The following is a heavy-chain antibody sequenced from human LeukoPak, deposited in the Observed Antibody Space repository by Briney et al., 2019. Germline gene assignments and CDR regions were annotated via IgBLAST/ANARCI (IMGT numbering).Heavy chain of an antibody. D-gene: IGHD6-19*01. CDR3: ARGAAVALEL. CDR1: GFTLTDYN. V-gene: IGHV3-30*02. CDR2: IRFDGTTE. J-gene: IGHJ4*02. Sequence: GGSLGLSCGASGFTLTDYNMHWVRQAPGKGLEYVAFIRFDGTTEYYTDSVKGRFTTSRDKSKNTLYLQMNSLRGEDTAVYYCARGAAVALELWGQGTLVTVSS.